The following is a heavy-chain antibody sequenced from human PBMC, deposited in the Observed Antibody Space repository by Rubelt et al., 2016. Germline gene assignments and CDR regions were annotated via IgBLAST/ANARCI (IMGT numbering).Heavy chain of an antibody. V-gene: IGHV3-64*07. D-gene: IGHD6-13*01. CDR3: ARRGMVAAGWYFDL. CDR2: IGTDGGST. CDR1: GFSFNNYP. J-gene: IGHJ2*01. Sequence: EVQLVESGGDLVEPGGSLKLSCAASGFSFNNYPMHWVRQAPGRRLEYVSAIGTDGGSTYYADSVKGRFTISRDNFKNTLYLQMGGLKTEDKAVYYCARRGMVAAGWYFDLWGRGTLVTVSS.